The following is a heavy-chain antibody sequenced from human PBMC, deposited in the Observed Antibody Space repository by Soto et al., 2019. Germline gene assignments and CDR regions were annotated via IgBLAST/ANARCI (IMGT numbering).Heavy chain of an antibody. D-gene: IGHD3-3*01. J-gene: IGHJ6*03. CDR1: GDSVSSNSAA. CDR3: ARAESQGVAANTYYYYMDV. CDR2: TYYRSKWYN. V-gene: IGHV6-1*01. Sequence: KQSQTLSLTCAISGDSVSSNSAAWNWIRQSPSRGLEWLGRTYYRSKWYNDYAVSVKSRITINPDTSKNQFSLQLNSVTPEDTAVYYCARAESQGVAANTYYYYMDVWGKGTTVTVSS.